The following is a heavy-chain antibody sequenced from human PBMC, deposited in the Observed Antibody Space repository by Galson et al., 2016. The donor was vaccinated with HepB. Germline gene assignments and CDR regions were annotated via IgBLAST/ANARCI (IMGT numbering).Heavy chain of an antibody. CDR1: GSSFTSYW. D-gene: IGHD2-8*01. Sequence: QSGAEVKRPGESLKISCKGSGSSFTSYWIGWVRQMPGKGLEWMGMTYPDDSDTRYSPSFQDQVTMSADKSINTAYLQWSSLKASDTAMYYCARLSWDAKRLEYWGQGTLVTVSS. J-gene: IGHJ4*02. V-gene: IGHV5-51*01. CDR2: TYPDDSDT. CDR3: ARLSWDAKRLEY.